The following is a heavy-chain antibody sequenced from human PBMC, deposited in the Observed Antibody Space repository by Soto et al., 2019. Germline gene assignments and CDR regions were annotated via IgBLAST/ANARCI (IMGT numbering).Heavy chain of an antibody. CDR2: ISWNSGSI. D-gene: IGHD3-22*01. CDR3: AKGDRTYYYDSSAPGDAFDI. Sequence: PGGSLRLSCAASGFTFDDYAMHWVRQAPGKGLEWVSGISWNSGSIGYADSVKGRFTISRDNAKNSLYLQMNSLRAEDTALYYCAKGDRTYYYDSSAPGDAFDIWGQGTMVTVSS. J-gene: IGHJ3*02. CDR1: GFTFDDYA. V-gene: IGHV3-9*01.